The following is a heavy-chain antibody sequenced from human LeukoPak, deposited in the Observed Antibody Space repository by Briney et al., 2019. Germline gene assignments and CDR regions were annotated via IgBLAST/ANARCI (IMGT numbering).Heavy chain of an antibody. Sequence: PGGSLRLSCAASGFTFDDYGMSSVRQAPGKGLEWVSGINWNGGSTGYADSVKGRFTISRDNAKNSLYLQMNGLRAEDTALYYCARDLRSRYCSSTSCYTFDYWGQGTLVTVSS. CDR1: GFTFDDYG. J-gene: IGHJ4*02. CDR3: ARDLRSRYCSSTSCYTFDY. CDR2: INWNGGST. D-gene: IGHD2-2*01. V-gene: IGHV3-20*04.